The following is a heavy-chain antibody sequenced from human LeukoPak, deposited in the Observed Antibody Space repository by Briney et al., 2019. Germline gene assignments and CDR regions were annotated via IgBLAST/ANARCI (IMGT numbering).Heavy chain of an antibody. V-gene: IGHV3-33*06. CDR2: IWYDGSQT. CDR1: GFSFSSYG. D-gene: IGHD5-18*01. J-gene: IGHJ4*02. CDR3: AKDRRGFSYGYWGFDY. Sequence: GGSLRLSCAAAGFSFSSYGMHWVRQAPDKGLEWVATIWYDGSQTYSADSVKGRFTISRDNSKNTLYLHMNSLRAEDTAVYYCAKDRRGFSYGYWGFDYWGQGALVTVSS.